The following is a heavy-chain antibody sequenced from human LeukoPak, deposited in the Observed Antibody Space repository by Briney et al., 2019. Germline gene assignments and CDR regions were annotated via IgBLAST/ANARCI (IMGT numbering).Heavy chain of an antibody. CDR2: FDPEDGEP. CDR3: ATDFLVFDP. V-gene: IGHV1-24*01. J-gene: IGHJ5*02. CDR1: GSTLTELS. D-gene: IGHD2/OR15-2a*01. Sequence: ASVKVSCKVSGSTLTELSMHWVRQAPGEGLEWMGGFDPEDGEPIYAQKFQGRVTMTEDTSTDSVYMELSSLRSEDTAVYYCATDFLVFDPWGQGTLVTVSS.